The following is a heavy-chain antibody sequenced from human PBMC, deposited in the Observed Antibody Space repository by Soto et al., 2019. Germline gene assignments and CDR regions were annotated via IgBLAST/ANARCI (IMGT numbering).Heavy chain of an antibody. D-gene: IGHD5-18*01. CDR2: INPTGYTS. CDR3: ARDLHGAFTTMVY. V-gene: IGHV1-46*01. CDR1: GYTFTNYY. Sequence: QVQMVQSGAEVKKPGASVKVSCKASGYTFTNYYIHWVRQAPGQGLEWMGIINPTGYTSPLAQKFQGRLSVTSGTSTSAVYLELGSLTSEDTAMYYCARDLHGAFTTMVYWGQGTLVTVSS. J-gene: IGHJ4*02.